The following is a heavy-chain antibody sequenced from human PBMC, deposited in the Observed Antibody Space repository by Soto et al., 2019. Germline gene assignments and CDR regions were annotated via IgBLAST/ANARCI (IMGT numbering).Heavy chain of an antibody. J-gene: IGHJ4*02. CDR3: ARGLRDGYNN. CDR1: GGSVSNKTYY. CDR2: VYYSGTT. V-gene: IGHV4-61*01. D-gene: IGHD4-17*01. Sequence: SETLSLTCSVSGGSVSNKTYYWSWIRQPPGKRPEWIGYVYYSGTTNYNPSLKSRVTISVDLSKNQFSLRLSSVTTADTALYYCARGLRDGYNNWGQGTLVTVSS.